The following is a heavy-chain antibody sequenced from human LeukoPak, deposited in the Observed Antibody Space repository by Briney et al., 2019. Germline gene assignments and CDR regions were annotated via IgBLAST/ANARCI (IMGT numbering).Heavy chain of an antibody. CDR1: GFTFSSYA. CDR2: MNQHGSQT. D-gene: IGHD5-12*01. Sequence: GGSLRLSCAASGFTFSSYAMSWVRQAPGQGLEWVAKMNQHGSQTHYVDSVKGRFTISRDNAKSSLYVQMNSLRVEDTAVYYCARGHSGYDFALDVWGQGTVVTVSS. V-gene: IGHV3-7*01. J-gene: IGHJ3*01. CDR3: ARGHSGYDFALDV.